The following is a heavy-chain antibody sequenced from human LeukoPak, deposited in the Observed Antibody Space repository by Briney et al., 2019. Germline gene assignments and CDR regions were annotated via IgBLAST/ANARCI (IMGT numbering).Heavy chain of an antibody. Sequence: ASVKVSCKASGYTFTSYGISWVRQAPGQGLEWMGWISAYNGNTNYAQKLQGRVTMTTDTSTTTAYMELRSLRSDDTAVYYCARDRASGPKGYFDYWGQGTLVTVSS. CDR2: ISAYNGNT. CDR3: ARDRASGPKGYFDY. CDR1: GYTFTSYG. J-gene: IGHJ4*02. D-gene: IGHD3-3*01. V-gene: IGHV1-18*01.